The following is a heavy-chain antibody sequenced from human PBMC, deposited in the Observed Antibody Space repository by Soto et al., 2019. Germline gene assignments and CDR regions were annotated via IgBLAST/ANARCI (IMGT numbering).Heavy chain of an antibody. J-gene: IGHJ6*02. CDR2: ISYDGSNK. CDR3: AKEYFPAIFGVVMWYYYGMDV. V-gene: IGHV3-30*18. Sequence: QVQLVESGGGVVQPGRSLRLSCAASGFTFSSYGMHWVRQAPGKGLEWVAVISYDGSNKYYADSVKGRFTISRDNSKNTLYLQMNSLRAEETAVYYCAKEYFPAIFGVVMWYYYGMDVWGQGTTVTVSS. D-gene: IGHD3-3*01. CDR1: GFTFSSYG.